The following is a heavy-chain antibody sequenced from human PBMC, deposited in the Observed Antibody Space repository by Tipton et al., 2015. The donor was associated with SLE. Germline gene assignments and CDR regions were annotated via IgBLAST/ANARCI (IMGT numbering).Heavy chain of an antibody. V-gene: IGHV4-34*01. D-gene: IGHD4-17*01. CDR1: GGSFSGYY. Sequence: LRLSCAVYGGSFSGYYCSWIRQPPGKGLEWVGEINRSGSTNYNPSLKSRVTLSVDPSKNQISLKRTSLTAADPAVYFCASGLYGDEPGYWGQEPLVTVSS. CDR3: ASGLYGDEPGY. CDR2: INRSGST. J-gene: IGHJ4*02.